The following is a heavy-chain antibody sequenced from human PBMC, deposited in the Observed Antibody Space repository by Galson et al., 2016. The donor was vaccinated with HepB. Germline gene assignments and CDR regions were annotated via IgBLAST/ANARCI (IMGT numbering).Heavy chain of an antibody. Sequence: SLRLSCAASGFTFRNYGMHWVRQAPGKGLEWVAGIWFDGSYRCYTDSVKGRFTISRDNSKNTLYLHMSGLRAEDTAVYYCATENPGIAVAALDYWGQGTLVTVSS. CDR1: GFTFRNYG. V-gene: IGHV3-33*01. CDR2: IWFDGSYR. J-gene: IGHJ4*02. D-gene: IGHD6-19*01. CDR3: ATENPGIAVAALDY.